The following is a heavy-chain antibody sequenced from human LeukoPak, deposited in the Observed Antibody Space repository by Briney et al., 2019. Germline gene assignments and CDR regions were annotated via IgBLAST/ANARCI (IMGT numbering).Heavy chain of an antibody. CDR3: ARAKGVLGFHI. CDR1: GFAFSTYY. V-gene: IGHV3-48*03. D-gene: IGHD3-10*01. Sequence: PGGSLRLSCAASGFAFSTYYINWVRQAPGKGLEWVSYISSSGSTKYYADSVKGRFTISRDNAKNSLYLQMNSLRAEDTAVYYCARAKGVLGFHIWGQGTMVIVSS. CDR2: ISSSGSTK. J-gene: IGHJ3*02.